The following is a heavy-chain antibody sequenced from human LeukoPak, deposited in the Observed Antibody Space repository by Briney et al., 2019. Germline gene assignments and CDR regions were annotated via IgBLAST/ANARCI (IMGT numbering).Heavy chain of an antibody. Sequence: GGSLRLSCAASRFIFSNYWMSWVRQAPGKGLEWVANIKQDGSDKYYVDSVKGRFTISRDNAKNSLYLQMNGLRAEDTAVYYCARFSGGHSSSWHPYYFDYWGQGTLVTVSS. J-gene: IGHJ4*02. CDR3: ARFSGGHSSSWHPYYFDY. D-gene: IGHD6-13*01. V-gene: IGHV3-7*03. CDR1: RFIFSNYW. CDR2: IKQDGSDK.